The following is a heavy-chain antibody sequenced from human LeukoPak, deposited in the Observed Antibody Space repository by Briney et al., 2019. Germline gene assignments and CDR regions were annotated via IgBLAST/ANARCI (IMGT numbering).Heavy chain of an antibody. CDR2: INPNSGGT. D-gene: IGHD3-3*01. CDR3: ARGRLFGEVIR. Sequence: ASVKVSXKTSGYSFTGYYIHWVRQAPGQGLEWMGWINPNSGGTNYAQKFQGRVTVTRDTSISTAYMELSRLRSDDTAVYYCARGRLFGEVIRWGQGTLVTVSS. V-gene: IGHV1-2*02. J-gene: IGHJ4*02. CDR1: GYSFTGYY.